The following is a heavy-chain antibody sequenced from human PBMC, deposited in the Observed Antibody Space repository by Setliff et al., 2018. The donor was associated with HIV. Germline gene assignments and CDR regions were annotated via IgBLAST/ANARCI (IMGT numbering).Heavy chain of an antibody. CDR3: ARDFGGGSGSSYYYYYYMDV. V-gene: IGHV4-59*01. CDR1: GGSISNYY. D-gene: IGHD3-10*01. J-gene: IGHJ6*03. CDR2: IYYSGGT. Sequence: SETLSLTCTVSGGSISNYYWSWIRQPPGKGLEWIGYIYYSGGTDYNPSLKSRVTISVDTSKNQFSLKLSSVPAADTAVYYCARDFGGGSGSSYYYYYYMDVWGKGTTVTVSS.